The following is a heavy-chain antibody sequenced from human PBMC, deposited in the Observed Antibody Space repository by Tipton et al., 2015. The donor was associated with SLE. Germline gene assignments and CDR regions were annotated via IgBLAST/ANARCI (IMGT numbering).Heavy chain of an antibody. Sequence: TLSLTCTVSGGSISSHYWSWIRQPPGKGLEWIGEINHSGSTNYNPSLKSRVTISVDTSKNQFSLKLSSVTAADTAVYYCASGIPTMPLQHWGQGTLVTVSS. J-gene: IGHJ1*01. D-gene: IGHD2-2*01. CDR2: INHSGST. V-gene: IGHV4-34*01. CDR1: GGSISSHY. CDR3: ASGIPTMPLQH.